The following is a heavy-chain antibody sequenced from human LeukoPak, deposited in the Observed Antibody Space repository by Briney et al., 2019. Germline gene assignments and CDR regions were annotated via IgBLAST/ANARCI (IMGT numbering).Heavy chain of an antibody. CDR2: ISGSSSTI. J-gene: IGHJ4*02. Sequence: GKSLRLSCAASGFTFSSYSMNWVRQAPGKGLEWGSYISGSSSTIYYADSVKGRFTISRDNGKNTLYLQMNSLRAEDTAVYYCARGSTYYDSSGQVPFDYWGQGTLVTVSS. D-gene: IGHD3-22*01. CDR3: ARGSTYYDSSGQVPFDY. CDR1: GFTFSSYS. V-gene: IGHV3-48*01.